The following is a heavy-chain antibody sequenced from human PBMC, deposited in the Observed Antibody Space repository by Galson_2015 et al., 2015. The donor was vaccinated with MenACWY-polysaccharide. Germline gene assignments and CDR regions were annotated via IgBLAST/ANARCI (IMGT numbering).Heavy chain of an antibody. V-gene: IGHV4-61*01. J-gene: IGHJ5*02. D-gene: IGHD1-26*01. Sequence: SETLSLTCTVSGGSVTSDTSYWSWLRQPPGKGLEWIGHMSYSGRANSNPSLKSRVTISLDTSKNQFSLRLTSVTAADTAIYYCAREPTYSGSFGWFDPWGQGTLVTVSS. CDR2: MSYSGRA. CDR1: GGSVTSDTSY. CDR3: AREPTYSGSFGWFDP.